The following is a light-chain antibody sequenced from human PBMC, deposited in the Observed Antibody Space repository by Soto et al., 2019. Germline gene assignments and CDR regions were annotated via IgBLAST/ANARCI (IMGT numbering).Light chain of an antibody. CDR2: GAS. J-gene: IGKJ4*01. CDR1: QSVSSD. CDR3: QQYNNWPLT. Sequence: EIVMTQSPATLSVSPGERATLSCRASQSVSSDLAWYQQSPGQAPRLLIYGASTGAAGIPARFSGSGSGTEFTLTISSLQSEDFAVYYCQQYNNWPLTFGGGTKVEIE. V-gene: IGKV3-15*01.